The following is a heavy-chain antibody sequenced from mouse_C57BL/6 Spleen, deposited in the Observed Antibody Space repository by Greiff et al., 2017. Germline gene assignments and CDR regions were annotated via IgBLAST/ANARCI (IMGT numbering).Heavy chain of an antibody. CDR3: ARFYGNYEDY. J-gene: IGHJ2*01. D-gene: IGHD2-1*01. CDR2: INPNNGGT. Sequence: EVQLQQSGPELVKPGASVKISCKASGYTFTDYYMNWVKPSHGKSLEWIGDINPNNGGTSYNQKFKGKATLTVDKSSSTAYMELRSLTSEASAVYYCARFYGNYEDYWGQGTTLTVSS. CDR1: GYTFTDYY. V-gene: IGHV1-26*01.